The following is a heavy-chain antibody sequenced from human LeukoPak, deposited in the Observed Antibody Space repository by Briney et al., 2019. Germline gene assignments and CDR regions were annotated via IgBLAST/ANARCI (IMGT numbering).Heavy chain of an antibody. V-gene: IGHV4-39*01. Sequence: PSETLSLTCTVSGGSISSSSYYWGWIRQPPGKGLEWIGSIYYSGSTYYNPSLKSRVTIPVDTSKNQFSLKLSSVTAADTAVYYCARYYDSANWFDPWGQGTLVTVSS. D-gene: IGHD3-22*01. CDR1: GGSISSSSYY. CDR3: ARYYDSANWFDP. J-gene: IGHJ5*02. CDR2: IYYSGST.